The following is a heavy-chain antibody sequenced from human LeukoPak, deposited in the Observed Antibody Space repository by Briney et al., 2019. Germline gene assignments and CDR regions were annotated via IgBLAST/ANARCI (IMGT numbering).Heavy chain of an antibody. V-gene: IGHV1-8*01. CDR1: GYTFTSYD. D-gene: IGHD3-10*01. Sequence: ASVKVSCKASGYTFTSYDINWVRQATGQGLEWMGWMNPNSGNTGYAQKFQGRVTMTRNTSISTAYMELSSLRSEDTAVYYCARASPNSYGSGSYYYYFDYWGQGTLVTVSS. CDR3: ARASPNSYGSGSYYYYFDY. J-gene: IGHJ4*02. CDR2: MNPNSGNT.